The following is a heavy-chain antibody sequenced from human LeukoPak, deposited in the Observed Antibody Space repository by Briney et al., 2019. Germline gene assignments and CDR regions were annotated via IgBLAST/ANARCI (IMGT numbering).Heavy chain of an antibody. CDR3: AKTSGSYFAGFDC. CDR1: GVTFSNYA. V-gene: IGHV3-23*01. D-gene: IGHD3-22*01. Sequence: GGSLRLSCTASGVTFSNYAMTCGRQAPGKGLEWGSGISGNGGSTYYAASVKGRLTISRDYSKSSLHLQMNSMRAAETAVYYCAKTSGSYFAGFDCWGQGTLVTV. J-gene: IGHJ4*02. CDR2: ISGNGGST.